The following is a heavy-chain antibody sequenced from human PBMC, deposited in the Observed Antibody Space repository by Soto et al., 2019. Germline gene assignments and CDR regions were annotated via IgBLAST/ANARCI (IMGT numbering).Heavy chain of an antibody. J-gene: IGHJ3*02. D-gene: IGHD5-18*01. CDR3: AREVRSLGYSYGSNAFDI. Sequence: ASVKVSWKAYGGNFSSYAMSRVRQAPGQGLEWMGGINPSGGSTSYAQKFQGRVTMTRDTSTSTVYMELSSLRSEDTAVYYCAREVRSLGYSYGSNAFDIWGQGTMLTVSS. V-gene: IGHV1-46*01. CDR2: INPSGGST. CDR1: GGNFSSYA.